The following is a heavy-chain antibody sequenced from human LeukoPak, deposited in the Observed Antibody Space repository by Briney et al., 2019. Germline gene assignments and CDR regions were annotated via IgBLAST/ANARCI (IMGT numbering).Heavy chain of an antibody. Sequence: ASVKVSCKASGYTFTSYGINWVRQATGQGLEWMGWMNPNSGDAGYPQKFQGRVTMTRDTSISTAYMELSSLRSEDTAVYYCARAPYDILTGYPLNWFDPWGQGTLVTVSS. CDR3: ARAPYDILTGYPLNWFDP. V-gene: IGHV1-8*01. J-gene: IGHJ5*02. CDR2: MNPNSGDA. D-gene: IGHD3-9*01. CDR1: GYTFTSYG.